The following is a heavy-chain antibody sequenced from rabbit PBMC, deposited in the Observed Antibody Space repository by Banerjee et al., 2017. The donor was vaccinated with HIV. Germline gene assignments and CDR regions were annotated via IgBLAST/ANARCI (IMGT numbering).Heavy chain of an antibody. Sequence: QEQLEESGGGLVQPEGSLTLTCTASGFSFSNKYVMCWVRQAPGKGLEWIACINTSSGNTVYATWAKGRFTISKTSWTTVTLQMTSLTAADTATYFCARCYDDYGDSEDYFNLWGPGTLVTVS. D-gene: IGHD2-1*01. V-gene: IGHV1S45*01. CDR1: GFSFSNKYV. CDR3: ARCYDDYGDSEDYFNL. CDR2: INTSSGNT. J-gene: IGHJ4*01.